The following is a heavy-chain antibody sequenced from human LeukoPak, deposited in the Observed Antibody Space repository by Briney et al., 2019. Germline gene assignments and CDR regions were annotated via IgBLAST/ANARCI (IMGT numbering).Heavy chain of an antibody. D-gene: IGHD1-26*01. V-gene: IGHV4-34*01. J-gene: IGHJ4*02. CDR2: INHSGST. CDR3: ARRIVRATTIDY. Sequence: SETLSLTCAVYGGSFSGYYWSWIRQPPGKGLEWIGEINHSGSTNYNPSLKSRVTISVDTSKNQFSLKLSSVTAADTAVYYCARRIVRATTIDYWGQGTLVTVSS. CDR1: GGSFSGYY.